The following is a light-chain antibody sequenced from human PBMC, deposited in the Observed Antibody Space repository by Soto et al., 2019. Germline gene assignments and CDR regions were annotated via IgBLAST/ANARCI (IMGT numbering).Light chain of an antibody. CDR1: SGDIGDYNY. V-gene: IGLV2-14*01. CDR2: DVS. J-gene: IGLJ1*01. CDR3: ASYTSSSTYV. Sequence: QSVLTQPASVSRSPGQSITISCVGTSGDIGDYNYVSWYQQHPGKVPKVIIYDVSNRPSGVSYRFSGTKSGNTASLTISGLQAEDEADYYCASYTSSSTYVFGSGTKVTVL.